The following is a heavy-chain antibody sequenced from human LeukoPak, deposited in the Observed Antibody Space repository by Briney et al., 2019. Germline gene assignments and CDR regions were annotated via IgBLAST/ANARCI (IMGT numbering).Heavy chain of an antibody. CDR2: IYYSGST. V-gene: IGHV4-59*08. Sequence: SETLSLTCTVSGGSISSYYWSWIRQPPGKGLEWIGYIYYSGSTNYNPSLKSRVTISVDTSKNQFSLRLSSVTAADTAVYYCASSTYYDFWSGYYPDYYYYGMDVWGQGTTVTVSS. D-gene: IGHD3-3*01. CDR3: ASSTYYDFWSGYYPDYYYYGMDV. J-gene: IGHJ6*02. CDR1: GGSISSYY.